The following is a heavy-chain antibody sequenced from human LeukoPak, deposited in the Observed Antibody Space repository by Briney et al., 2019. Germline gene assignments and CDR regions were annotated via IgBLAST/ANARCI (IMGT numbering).Heavy chain of an antibody. J-gene: IGHJ4*02. Sequence: GGSLRLSCAASGFTFSDYYMSGIRQASGKGLEWVSYISSRGSTIYYAASVKGRFTISRDNAKNSLYLQMNNLRAEDTALYYCAKISGYYPFDYWGQGTLVTVSS. V-gene: IGHV3-11*04. CDR3: AKISGYYPFDY. D-gene: IGHD3-22*01. CDR1: GFTFSDYY. CDR2: ISSRGSTI.